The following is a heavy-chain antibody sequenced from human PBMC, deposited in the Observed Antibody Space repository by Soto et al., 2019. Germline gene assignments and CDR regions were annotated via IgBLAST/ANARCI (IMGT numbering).Heavy chain of an antibody. D-gene: IGHD6-6*01. J-gene: IGHJ4*02. V-gene: IGHV1-3*01. Sequence: ASVKVSCKASGYTFTSYAMHWVRQAPGQRLEWMGWINAGNGNTKYSQKFQGRVTITRDTSASTAYMELSSLRSEDTAVYYCAREYSSSSGEDYWGQGTLVTVSS. CDR3: AREYSSSSGEDY. CDR1: GYTFTSYA. CDR2: INAGNGNT.